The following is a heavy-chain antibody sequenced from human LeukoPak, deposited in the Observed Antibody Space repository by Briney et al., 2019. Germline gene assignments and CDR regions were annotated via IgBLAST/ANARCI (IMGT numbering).Heavy chain of an antibody. CDR1: GGSISSSSYY. CDR3: ARHGMLSKYSSSSNYFDY. D-gene: IGHD6-6*01. J-gene: IGHJ4*03. CDR2: IYYSGST. V-gene: IGHV4-39*01. Sequence: SETLSLTCTVSGGSISSSSYYWGWIRQPPGKGLEWIGSIYYSGSTYYNPSLKSRVTISVDTPKNQFSLKLSSVTAADTAVYYCARHGMLSKYSSSSNYFDYWGQGTTVTVSS.